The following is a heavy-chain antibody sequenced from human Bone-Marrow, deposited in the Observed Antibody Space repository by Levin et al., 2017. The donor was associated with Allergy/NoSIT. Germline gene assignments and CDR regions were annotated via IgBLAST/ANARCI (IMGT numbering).Heavy chain of an antibody. Sequence: LRLSCTVSGGSISSGSYYWSWIRQPAGKGLEWIGRIYTSGSTNYNPSLKSRVTISVDTSKNQFSLKLSSVTAADTAVYYCARDRGDAFDIWGQGTMVTVSS. D-gene: IGHD3-10*01. CDR2: IYTSGST. V-gene: IGHV4-61*02. J-gene: IGHJ3*02. CDR3: ARDRGDAFDI. CDR1: GGSISSGSYY.